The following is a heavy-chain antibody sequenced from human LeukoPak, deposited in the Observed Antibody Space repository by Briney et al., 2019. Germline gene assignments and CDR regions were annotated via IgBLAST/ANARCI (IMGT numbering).Heavy chain of an antibody. CDR1: GFTFSSYA. V-gene: IGHV3-30-3*01. CDR3: ARDNWSDYLADALDI. D-gene: IGHD4/OR15-4a*01. CDR2: ISYDGSNK. J-gene: IGHJ3*02. Sequence: GGSLRLSCAASGFTFSSYAMHWVRQAPGKGLEWVAVISYDGSNKYYADSVKGRFTISRDNSKNTLSLQMNSLRTEDTAVYYCARDNWSDYLADALDIWGQGTMVTVSS.